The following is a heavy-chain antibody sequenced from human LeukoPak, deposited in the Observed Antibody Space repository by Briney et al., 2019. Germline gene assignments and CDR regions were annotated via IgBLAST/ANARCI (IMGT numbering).Heavy chain of an antibody. CDR1: GGSFSGYY. CDR2: INHSGST. V-gene: IGHV4-34*01. CDR3: ARKIVGATNRLFRGSYYYYYMDV. D-gene: IGHD1-26*01. J-gene: IGHJ6*03. Sequence: SETLSLTCAVYGGSFSGYYWSWIRQPPGKGLEWIGEINHSGSTNYNPSLKSRVTISVDTSKNQFSLKLSSVTAADTAVYYCARKIVGATNRLFRGSYYYYYMDVWGKGTTVTVSS.